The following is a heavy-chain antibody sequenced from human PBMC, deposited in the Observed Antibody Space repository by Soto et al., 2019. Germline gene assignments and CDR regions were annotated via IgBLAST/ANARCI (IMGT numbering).Heavy chain of an antibody. CDR2: IYYSGST. CDR3: ARDQAIAVAGSSDAFDI. V-gene: IGHV4-59*01. J-gene: IGHJ3*02. CDR1: GGSISSYY. D-gene: IGHD6-19*01. Sequence: ETLSLTCTVSGGSISSYYWSWIRQPPGKGLEWIGYIYYSGSTNYNPSLKSRVTISVDTSKNQFSLKLSSVTAADTAVYYCARDQAIAVAGSSDAFDIWGQGTMVTVSS.